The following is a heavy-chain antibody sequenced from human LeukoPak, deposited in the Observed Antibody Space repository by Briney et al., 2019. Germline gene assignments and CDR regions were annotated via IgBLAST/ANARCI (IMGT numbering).Heavy chain of an antibody. CDR1: GYSFTSYW. J-gene: IGHJ6*02. V-gene: IGHV5-51*01. CDR3: ARMGTTTVTTSSGMDV. CDR2: IYPDDSDT. D-gene: IGHD4-17*01. Sequence: GESLKISCKGSGYSFTSYWIGWVRQMPGKGLEWMGLIYPDDSDTRYTPSFQGQVTISADKSISTAYLQWSSLKASDSAMYYCARMGTTTVTTSSGMDVWGQGTTVTVSS.